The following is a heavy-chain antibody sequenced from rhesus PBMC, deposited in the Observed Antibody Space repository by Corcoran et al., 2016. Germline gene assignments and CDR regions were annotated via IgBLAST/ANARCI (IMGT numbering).Heavy chain of an antibody. CDR3: ARGIVDDSDY. D-gene: IGHD1-44*01. V-gene: IGHV3S18*01. CDR1: GFSFGAYY. J-gene: IGHJ4*01. CDR2: ISYTGGST. Sequence: EVQMVESGGGLATRGGSLRLSCAASGFSFGAYYLSWFRQAPGKGLEWVSGISYTGGSTDYADSVKGTFTISRENAKNTLYLQMDSLRAEDTAGYYCARGIVDDSDYGCQGVLVTVSS.